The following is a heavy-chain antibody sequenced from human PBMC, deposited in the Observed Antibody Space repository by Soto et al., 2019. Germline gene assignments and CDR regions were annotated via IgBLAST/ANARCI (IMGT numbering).Heavy chain of an antibody. Sequence: GRSLRLSCAASGFTFSGYWMHWVRQVPGKGLVWVSRINSDGSITGYADSVKGRFTSSRENAKNTLYLQMSNLRVEDTAVYFCARGGATTWHWGQGTLVTVSS. CDR1: GFTFSGYW. J-gene: IGHJ4*02. CDR2: INSDGSIT. D-gene: IGHD1-26*01. V-gene: IGHV3-74*01. CDR3: ARGGATTWH.